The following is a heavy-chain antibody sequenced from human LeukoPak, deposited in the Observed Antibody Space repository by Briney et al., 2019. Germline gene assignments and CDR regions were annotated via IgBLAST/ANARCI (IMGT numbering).Heavy chain of an antibody. Sequence: KTSETLSLTCAVSGYSISNGYYWVWIRQPPGRGLEWIGSLYHSDSAYYNTSLRSRVSMSVDTSKNQFPLTLSIVTAADTAVYYCARQHDSYYYYYIDVWGSGTTVTVSS. V-gene: IGHV4-38-2*01. CDR1: GYSISNGYY. CDR3: ARQHDSYYYYYIDV. CDR2: LYHSDSA. J-gene: IGHJ6*03.